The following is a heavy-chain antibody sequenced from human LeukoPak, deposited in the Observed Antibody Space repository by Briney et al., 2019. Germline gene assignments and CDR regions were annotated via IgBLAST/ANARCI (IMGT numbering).Heavy chain of an antibody. V-gene: IGHV4-34*01. D-gene: IGHD6-6*01. J-gene: IGHJ3*02. CDR1: GGSFSGYY. Sequence: PSEALSLTCAVYGGSFSGYYWSWIRQPPGKGLEWIGEINHSGSTNYNPSPKSRVTISVDTSKNQFSLKLSSVTAADTAVYYCAREDIRSDDAFDIWGQGTMVTVSS. CDR3: AREDIRSDDAFDI. CDR2: INHSGST.